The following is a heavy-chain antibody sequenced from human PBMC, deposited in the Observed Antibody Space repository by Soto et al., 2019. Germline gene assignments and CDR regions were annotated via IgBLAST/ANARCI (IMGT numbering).Heavy chain of an antibody. D-gene: IGHD7-27*01. Sequence: QVQLVQSGAEVKKHGSSVKISCKASGGTFNNYGVSWVRQAPGQGLEWMGGIIPIFGTSDYAQKFQGRLTITADESMTTAYMDLNSLRCENTAVLFCARAGLTEAFDYWGQGPLVTVSS. J-gene: IGHJ4*02. CDR2: IIPIFGTS. CDR1: GGTFNNYG. V-gene: IGHV1-69*12. CDR3: ARAGLTEAFDY.